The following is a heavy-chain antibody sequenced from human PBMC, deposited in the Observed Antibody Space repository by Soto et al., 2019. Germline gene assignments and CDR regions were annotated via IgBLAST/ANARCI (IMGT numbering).Heavy chain of an antibody. V-gene: IGHV4-39*01. CDR3: ARLVYDSSGYRPG. CDR2: IYYSGST. Sequence: SETMSLTSTVSVICISSSRYYWGWCPQPPGKGLEWIGSIYYSGSTYYNPSLKSRVTISVDTSKNQFSLKLSSVTAADTAVYYCARLVYDSSGYRPGWGQGTLVTVS. D-gene: IGHD3-22*01. J-gene: IGHJ4*02. CDR1: VICISSSRYY.